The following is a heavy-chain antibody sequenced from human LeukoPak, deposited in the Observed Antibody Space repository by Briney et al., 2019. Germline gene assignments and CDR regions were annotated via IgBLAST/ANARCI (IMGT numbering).Heavy chain of an antibody. V-gene: IGHV5-51*01. CDR2: IYPGDSDT. CDR1: GYSFTSYW. CDR3: ARPSPSTDYYFGY. Sequence: GGSLKISCKGSGYSFTSYWIGWVRQMPGKGLEWMGIIYPGDSDTRYSPSFQGQVSISADKYISTAYLQWSSLKASDTAMYYCARPSPSTDYYFGYWGQGSLVTVSS. D-gene: IGHD2-2*01. J-gene: IGHJ4*02.